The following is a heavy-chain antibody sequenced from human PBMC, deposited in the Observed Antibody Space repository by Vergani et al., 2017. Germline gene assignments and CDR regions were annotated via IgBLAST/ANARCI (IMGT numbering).Heavy chain of an antibody. Sequence: QVQLVQSGSELKKPGASVKVSCKASGYTFTSYAMNWVRQAPGQGLEWMGLINTNTGNPTYAQGFTGRFFFSLDPSVSTAYLQISSLKAEDTAVYYCARDVDLSSGWSISFYYYYGMDAWGQGTTVTVSS. CDR3: ARDVDLSSGWSISFYYYYGMDA. V-gene: IGHV7-4-1*02. CDR1: GYTFTSYA. CDR2: INTNTGNP. J-gene: IGHJ6*02. D-gene: IGHD6-19*01.